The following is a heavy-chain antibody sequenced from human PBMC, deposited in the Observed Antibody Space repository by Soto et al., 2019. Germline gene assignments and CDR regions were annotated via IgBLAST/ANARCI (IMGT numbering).Heavy chain of an antibody. Sequence: LRLSCAASGFTFSSYAMSWVRQAPGKGLEWVSAISGSGGSTYYADSVKGRFTISRDNSKNTLYLQMNSLRAEDTAVYYCAGGIAVAGTSHYYYGMDVWGQGTTVTVS. CDR3: AGGIAVAGTSHYYYGMDV. D-gene: IGHD6-19*01. CDR1: GFTFSSYA. J-gene: IGHJ6*02. V-gene: IGHV3-23*01. CDR2: ISGSGGST.